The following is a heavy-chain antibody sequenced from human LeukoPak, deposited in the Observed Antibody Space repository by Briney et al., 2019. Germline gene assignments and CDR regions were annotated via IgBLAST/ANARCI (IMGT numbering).Heavy chain of an antibody. V-gene: IGHV1-69*13. J-gene: IGHJ3*02. CDR1: GGTFSSYA. CDR3: ARDNGEWFPTPNDAFDI. Sequence: SVKVSCKASGGTFSSYAISWVRQAPGQGLEWMGEIIPIFGTANYAQKFQGRVTITADESTSTAYMELSSLRSEDTAVYYCARDNGEWFPTPNDAFDIWGQGTMVTVSS. D-gene: IGHD3-3*01. CDR2: IIPIFGTA.